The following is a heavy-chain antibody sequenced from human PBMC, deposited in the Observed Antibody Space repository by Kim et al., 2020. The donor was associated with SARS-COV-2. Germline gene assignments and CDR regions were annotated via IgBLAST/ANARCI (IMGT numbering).Heavy chain of an antibody. CDR1: GFTFSDHY. Sequence: GGSLRLSCAASGFTFSDHYMDWVRQAPGKGLEWVGRTRNKANSYTTEYAASVKGRFTISRDDSKNSLYLQMNSLKTEDTAVYYCAREKKFVLWFGESRVPYYHPGKAFWGQGAPGTLS. CDR2: TRNKANSYTT. CDR3: AREKKFVLWFGESRVPYYHPGKAF. D-gene: IGHD3-10*01. V-gene: IGHV3-72*01. J-gene: IGHJ6*02.